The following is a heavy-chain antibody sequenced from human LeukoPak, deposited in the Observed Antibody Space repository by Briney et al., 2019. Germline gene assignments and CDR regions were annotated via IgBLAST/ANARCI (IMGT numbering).Heavy chain of an antibody. D-gene: IGHD3-3*01. CDR3: ARRKKRFLGAGYYGMDV. CDR1: GGSISRYY. J-gene: IGHJ6*02. V-gene: IGHV4-59*08. Sequence: SDTQSLPYTVSGGSISRYYRRGMRQPPAKGLDGMGYIYYTGSTNYTPSLKSRVTISVDTPKSQCSPKLSSVSAADTAVYYCARRKKRFLGAGYYGMDVWGQGTTVTVSS. CDR2: IYYTGST.